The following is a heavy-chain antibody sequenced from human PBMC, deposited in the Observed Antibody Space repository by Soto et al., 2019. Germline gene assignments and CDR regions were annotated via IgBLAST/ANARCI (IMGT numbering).Heavy chain of an antibody. V-gene: IGHV4-61*01. CDR3: ARVESKYYFDY. J-gene: IGHJ4*02. CDR1: GGSVSSGSYY. CDR2: IYYSGST. Sequence: QVQLQESGPGLVKPSETLSLTCTVSGGSVSSGSYYWSWIRQPPGKGLEWIGYIYYSGSTNYNPSLKSRGTISVDTSKNQVSLKLSSVTAADTAVYYCARVESKYYFDYWGQGTLVTVSS.